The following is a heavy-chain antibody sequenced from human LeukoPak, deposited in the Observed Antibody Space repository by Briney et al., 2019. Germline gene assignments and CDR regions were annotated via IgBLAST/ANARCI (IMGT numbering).Heavy chain of an antibody. CDR3: ARDSGRYTGDY. CDR2: ISSAGST. J-gene: IGHJ4*02. D-gene: IGHD3-16*02. V-gene: IGHV3-53*01. CDR1: GFTFSSYS. Sequence: GGSLRLSCAASGFTFSSYSMNWVRQAPGKGLEWVSVISSAGSTYYAGSVQGRFTISRDNSKNTLYLQMNSLRAEDTAVYYCARDSGRYTGDYWGQGALVTVSS.